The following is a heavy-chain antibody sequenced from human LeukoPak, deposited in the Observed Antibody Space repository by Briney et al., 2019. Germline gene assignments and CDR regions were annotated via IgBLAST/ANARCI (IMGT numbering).Heavy chain of an antibody. CDR2: ISYDGSNK. CDR3: ARGYCSSTSCSEDY. CDR1: GFTFSSYA. Sequence: GGSLRLSCAASGFTFSSYAMQWVRQAPGKGLEWVAVISYDGSNKYYADSVKGRFTISRDNSKNTLYLQMNSLRAEDTAVYYCARGYCSSTSCSEDYWGQGTLVTVSS. V-gene: IGHV3-30-3*01. J-gene: IGHJ4*02. D-gene: IGHD2-2*01.